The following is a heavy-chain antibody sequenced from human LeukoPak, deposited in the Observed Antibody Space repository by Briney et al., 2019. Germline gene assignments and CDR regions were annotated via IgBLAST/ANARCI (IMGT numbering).Heavy chain of an antibody. V-gene: IGHV3-33*06. D-gene: IGHD2-2*01. Sequence: GGSLRLSCGASGFAFSSHGMHWVRQAPGKGLEWLTIIWYDGSEKYYADSVKGRFTVSRDNSKNTVYLQMNSLRVEDTAVYYCGKDLGSSARYLDRVDYWGQGTLVTVSS. CDR1: GFAFSSHG. CDR2: IWYDGSEK. J-gene: IGHJ4*02. CDR3: GKDLGSSARYLDRVDY.